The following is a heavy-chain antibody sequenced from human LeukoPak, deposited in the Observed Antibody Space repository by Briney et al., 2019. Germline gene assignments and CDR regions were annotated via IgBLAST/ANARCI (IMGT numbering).Heavy chain of an antibody. V-gene: IGHV4-61*02. CDR2: IYTSGST. J-gene: IGHJ4*02. Sequence: SETLSLTCTVSGGSISSGSYYWRWIRQPAGKGLEWIGRIYTSGSTNYNPSLKSRVTISIDTSKNQFSLKLSSVTAADTAVYYCARFFPYYFDYWGQGTLVTVSS. CDR1: GGSISSGSYY. CDR3: ARFFPYYFDY.